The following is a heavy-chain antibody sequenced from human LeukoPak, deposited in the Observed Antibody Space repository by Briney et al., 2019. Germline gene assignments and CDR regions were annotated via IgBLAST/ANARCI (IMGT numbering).Heavy chain of an antibody. CDR2: VHPGNSET. CDR3: ARHNLWGFDY. CDR1: GDSFANYW. Sequence: GESLKISCKGSGDSFANYWIGRVRQMPGKGLEWMAIVHPGNSETRYSPSFQGQVTISVDKSITTAYLQWTVKSSDTAMYYCARHNLWGFDYWGQGTLVTVSS. D-gene: IGHD7-27*01. V-gene: IGHV5-51*01. J-gene: IGHJ4*02.